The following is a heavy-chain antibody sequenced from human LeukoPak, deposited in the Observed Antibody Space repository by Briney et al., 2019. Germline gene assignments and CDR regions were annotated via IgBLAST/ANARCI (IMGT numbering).Heavy chain of an antibody. CDR3: ARETVGGSGY. CDR2: IYYSGST. Sequence: KPSETLSLTCTVSGGSISSYYWSWIRQPPGKGLEWIGYIYYSGSTNYNPSLKSRVTISVDTSKNQFSLKLSSVTAADTAVYYCARETVGGSGYWGQGTLVTVSS. V-gene: IGHV4-59*01. J-gene: IGHJ4*02. CDR1: GGSISSYY. D-gene: IGHD3-16*01.